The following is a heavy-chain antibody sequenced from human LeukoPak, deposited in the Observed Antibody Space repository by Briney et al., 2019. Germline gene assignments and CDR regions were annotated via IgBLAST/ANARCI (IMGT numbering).Heavy chain of an antibody. CDR3: ARVFRPSLTVFIIRGAFDI. CDR1: GFTFSDYY. J-gene: IGHJ3*02. D-gene: IGHD3-3*01. CDR2: ISSSGSTI. Sequence: PGGSLRLSCAASGFTFSDYYMSWIRQAPGKGLEWVSYISSSGSTIYYADSVKGRFTISRDNAKNSLYLQMNSLRVEDTAVYYCARVFRPSLTVFIIRGAFDIWGQGTMVTVSS. V-gene: IGHV3-11*04.